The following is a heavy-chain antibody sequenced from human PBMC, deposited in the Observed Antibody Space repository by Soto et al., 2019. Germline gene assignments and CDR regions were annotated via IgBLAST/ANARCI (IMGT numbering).Heavy chain of an antibody. D-gene: IGHD4-17*01. J-gene: IGHJ5*02. Sequence: QVQLVQSGAEVKKPGASVKVSCKVSGYTLNEVAMHWVRQAPGKGLEWLGGFDPDEAETIHAQHFQGRVTMTEDTSTDTVYMELSNLKSEDTALHIRTTYHGEYNSDQWGQGTQVTASS. V-gene: IGHV1-24*01. CDR1: GYTLNEVA. CDR3: TTYHGEYNSDQ. CDR2: FDPDEAET.